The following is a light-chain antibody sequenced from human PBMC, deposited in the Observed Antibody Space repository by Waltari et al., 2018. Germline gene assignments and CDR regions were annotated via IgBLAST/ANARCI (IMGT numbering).Light chain of an antibody. J-gene: IGLJ1*01. CDR3: QSYDISLSGSV. Sequence: QSVLTQPPPVSGAPGQRVTISCTGSSSNTGADYEVHWYQQLPGTAPKVLIYGNSNRPSGVPERFSGSKSGTSASLAITGLQAEDEAAYYCQSYDISLSGSVFGTGTKVTV. CDR1: SSNTGADYE. V-gene: IGLV1-40*01. CDR2: GNS.